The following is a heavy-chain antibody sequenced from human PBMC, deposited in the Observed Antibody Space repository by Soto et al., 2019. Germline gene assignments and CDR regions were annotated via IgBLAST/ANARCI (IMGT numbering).Heavy chain of an antibody. Sequence: QVQLVQSGAEVKKPGSSVKVSCKASGGTFSSYAISWVRQAPGQGLEWMGGIIPIFGTANYAQKFQGRVTITVDESTSTAYRELSSLRSEATAVYYCARDVSSGWNYPSHDAFDIWGQGTMVTVSS. CDR1: GGTFSSYA. V-gene: IGHV1-69*01. CDR3: ARDVSSGWNYPSHDAFDI. J-gene: IGHJ3*02. CDR2: IIPIFGTA. D-gene: IGHD6-19*01.